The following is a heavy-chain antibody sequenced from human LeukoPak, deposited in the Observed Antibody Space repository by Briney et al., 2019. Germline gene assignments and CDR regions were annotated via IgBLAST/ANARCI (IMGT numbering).Heavy chain of an antibody. CDR1: GGSISSYY. D-gene: IGHD4-17*01. CDR3: ARAEVTTLYYYYMDV. CDR2: IYYSGST. V-gene: IGHV4-59*01. Sequence: SETLSLTCTVSGGSISSYYWSWIRQPPGKGLEWIGYIYYSGSTNYNPSLKSRVTISVDTSKNQFSLKLSSVTAADTAVYYCARAEVTTLYYYYMDVWGKGTTVTVSS. J-gene: IGHJ6*03.